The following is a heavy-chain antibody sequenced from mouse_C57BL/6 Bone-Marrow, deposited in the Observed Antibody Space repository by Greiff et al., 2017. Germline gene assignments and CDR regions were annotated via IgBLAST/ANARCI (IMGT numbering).Heavy chain of an antibody. D-gene: IGHD2-4*01. V-gene: IGHV1-69*01. J-gene: IGHJ3*01. Sequence: QVQLQQPGAELVMPGASVKLSCKASGYTFTSYWMHWVKQRPGQGLEWIGEIDPSDSYTNYNQKFKGKSTLTVDKSSSTAYMQLSSLTSEDSAVYYCARFPYDYDLAWFAYWGQGTLVTVSA. CDR2: IDPSDSYT. CDR3: ARFPYDYDLAWFAY. CDR1: GYTFTSYW.